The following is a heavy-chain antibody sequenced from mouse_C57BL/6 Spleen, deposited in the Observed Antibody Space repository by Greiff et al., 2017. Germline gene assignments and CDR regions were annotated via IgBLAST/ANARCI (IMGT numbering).Heavy chain of an antibody. J-gene: IGHJ3*01. V-gene: IGHV1-85*01. CDR1: GYTFTSYD. CDR3: ARSEHYLAWFAD. D-gene: IGHD1-2*01. Sequence: QVQLQQSGPELVKPGASVKLSCKASGYTFTSYDINWVKQRPGQGLEWIGSIYPRDGSTKYTEKFKGKATLTVDTSSSTAYMELHSLTSEDSAVYFCARSEHYLAWFADWGQGTLVTVSA. CDR2: IYPRDGST.